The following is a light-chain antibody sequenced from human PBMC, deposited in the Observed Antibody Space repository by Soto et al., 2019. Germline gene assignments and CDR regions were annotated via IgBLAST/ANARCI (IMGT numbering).Light chain of an antibody. J-gene: IGKJ5*01. V-gene: IGKV1-13*02. CDR2: DVS. CDR3: QQFNTYPIT. CDR1: QDIRGA. Sequence: AIQLTQSPSSLSASVGDIVTITCRASQDIRGALAWYQQKPGKPPKLLIFDVSSLQSGVPSRFSGSGSGTDFTLTLSILQPDDFATYYCQQFNTYPITFGQGTRMEIK.